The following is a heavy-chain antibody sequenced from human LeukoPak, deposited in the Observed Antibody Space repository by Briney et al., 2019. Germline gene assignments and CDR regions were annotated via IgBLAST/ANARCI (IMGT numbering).Heavy chain of an antibody. CDR1: GGSISNYY. CDR3: ASTGIYGGNPPLDY. CDR2: IYTSGST. D-gene: IGHD4-23*01. Sequence: PSETLSLTCTVSGGSISNYYWSWIRQPAGKGLEWIGRIYTSGSTNYNPSLKSRVTMSVDTSKNQFSLKLSSVTAADTAVYYCASTGIYGGNPPLDYWGQGTLVTVSS. V-gene: IGHV4-4*07. J-gene: IGHJ4*02.